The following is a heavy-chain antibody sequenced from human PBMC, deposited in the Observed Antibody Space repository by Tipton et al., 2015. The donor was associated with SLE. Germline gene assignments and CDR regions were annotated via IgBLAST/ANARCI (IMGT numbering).Heavy chain of an antibody. Sequence: QLVQSGGGVVQPGGSLRLSCAASGFTFSSYGMHWVRQAPGKGLEWVAFIRYDGSNKYYADSVKGRFTISRDNSKNTLYLQMNSLRAEDTAVYYCAKDKIAAAAHFDYWGQGTLVTVSS. D-gene: IGHD6-13*01. V-gene: IGHV3-30*02. CDR1: GFTFSSYG. CDR3: AKDKIAAAAHFDY. J-gene: IGHJ4*02. CDR2: IRYDGSNK.